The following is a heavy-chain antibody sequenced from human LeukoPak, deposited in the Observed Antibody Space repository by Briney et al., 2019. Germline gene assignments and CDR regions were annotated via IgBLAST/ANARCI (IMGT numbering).Heavy chain of an antibody. CDR2: INWNGGST. Sequence: GGSLRLSCAASGFTFDDYGMSWVRHAPGKGLEWVSGINWNGGSTVYADSVKGRFTISRDNAKNSLYLQMNSLRAEDTALYYCARALWNYGSGSYYFDYWGQGTLVTVSS. CDR1: GFTFDDYG. J-gene: IGHJ4*02. D-gene: IGHD3-10*01. V-gene: IGHV3-20*04. CDR3: ARALWNYGSGSYYFDY.